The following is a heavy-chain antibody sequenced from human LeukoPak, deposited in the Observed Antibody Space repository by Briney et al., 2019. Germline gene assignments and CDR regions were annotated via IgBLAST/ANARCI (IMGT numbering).Heavy chain of an antibody. CDR2: FDAEDGKT. J-gene: IGHJ4*02. V-gene: IGHV1-24*01. CDR3: ATDDRIPGTSFDY. CDR1: GYTLTDLS. D-gene: IGHD1-7*01. Sequence: ASVKASCKASGYTLTDLSMHWVRQAPGQGLEWMGGFDAEDGKTIYSQKFQGRVTITEDTSTSTAYMELSSLRSEDTAVYYCATDDRIPGTSFDYWGQGTPVTVSS.